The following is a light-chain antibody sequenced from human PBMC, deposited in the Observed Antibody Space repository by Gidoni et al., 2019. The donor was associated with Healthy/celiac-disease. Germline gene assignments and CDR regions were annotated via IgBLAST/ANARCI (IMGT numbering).Light chain of an antibody. CDR3: QKYNSAPLT. J-gene: IGKJ4*01. CDR2: AAS. CDR1: QGISHY. V-gene: IGKV1-27*01. Sequence: IQMTQSPSSLSASVGDRVTITFRASQGISHYLAWYQQKTGKVPKLLIYAASTLQSGVPSRFSGSGSGTDFTLTISSLKTEDVATYYCQKYNSAPLTFGGGTKVEIK.